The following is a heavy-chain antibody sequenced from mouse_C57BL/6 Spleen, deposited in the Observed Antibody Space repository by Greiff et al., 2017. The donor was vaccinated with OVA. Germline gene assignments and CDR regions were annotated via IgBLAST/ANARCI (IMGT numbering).Heavy chain of an antibody. Sequence: EVHLVESGGGLVKPGGSLKLSCAASGFTFSDYGMHWVRQAPEKGLEWVAYISSGSSTIYYADTMKGRFTISRDNAKNTLFLQMTSLRSEDTAMYYCARGYDYPYWYFDVWGTGTTVTVSS. J-gene: IGHJ1*03. D-gene: IGHD2-4*01. V-gene: IGHV5-17*01. CDR1: GFTFSDYG. CDR3: ARGYDYPYWYFDV. CDR2: ISSGSSTI.